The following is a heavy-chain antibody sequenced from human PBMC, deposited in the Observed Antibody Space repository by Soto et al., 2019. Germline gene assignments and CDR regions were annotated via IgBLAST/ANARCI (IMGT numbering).Heavy chain of an antibody. Sequence: SQTLSLTCAISGDSVSSNSAAWNWIRQSPSRGLEWLGRTYYRSKWYNDYAVPVKSRITINPDTSKNQFSLQLNSVTPEDTAVYYCARGDSSSWYPYYYYYGMDVWGQGTTVTVSS. J-gene: IGHJ6*02. V-gene: IGHV6-1*01. CDR2: TYYRSKWYN. D-gene: IGHD6-13*01. CDR1: GDSVSSNSAA. CDR3: ARGDSSSWYPYYYYYGMDV.